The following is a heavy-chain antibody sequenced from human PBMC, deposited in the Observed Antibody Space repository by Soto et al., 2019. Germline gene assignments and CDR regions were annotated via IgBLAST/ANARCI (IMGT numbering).Heavy chain of an antibody. V-gene: IGHV3-66*01. CDR2: IFSGGTT. D-gene: IGHD4-17*01. CDR1: GFTVSSNY. J-gene: IGHJ2*01. CDR3: ARVDYGDYGWYFDL. Sequence: PGGSLRLSCVTSGFTVSSNYMSWVRQAPGKGLEWVSVIFSGGTTSYADSVKGRFFISRDNSKNTLYLQVNSLRAEGTAVYYCARVDYGDYGWYFDLWGRGTLVTVSS.